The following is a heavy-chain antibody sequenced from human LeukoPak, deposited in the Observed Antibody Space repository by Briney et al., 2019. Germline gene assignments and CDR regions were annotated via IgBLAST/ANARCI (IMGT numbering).Heavy chain of an antibody. D-gene: IGHD6-19*01. CDR1: GFTFSTYT. J-gene: IGHJ4*02. V-gene: IGHV3-48*02. CDR3: TRDVPVAGAPFDY. CDR2: VSDSRDV. Sequence: GGSLRLSCAASGFTFSTYTMNWVRQAPGKGLEWVSTVSDSRDVHYSDSVKGRFTISRDNARNSLYLQMNSLRDEDTAVYYCTRDVPVAGAPFDYWGQGTLVTVSS.